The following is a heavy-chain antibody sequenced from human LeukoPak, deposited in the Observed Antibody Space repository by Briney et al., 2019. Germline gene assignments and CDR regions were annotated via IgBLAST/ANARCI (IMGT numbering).Heavy chain of an antibody. CDR2: INHSGST. J-gene: IGHJ4*02. CDR1: GVSFSGYY. V-gene: IGHV4-34*01. CDR3: ASTSQRGVGAQRYYFDY. Sequence: SETLSLTCAVYGVSFSGYYWSWIRQPPGKGLEWIGEINHSGSTNYNPSLKSRVTISVDTSKNQFSLKLSSVTAADTAVYYCASTSQRGVGAQRYYFDYWGQGTLVTVSS. D-gene: IGHD1-26*01.